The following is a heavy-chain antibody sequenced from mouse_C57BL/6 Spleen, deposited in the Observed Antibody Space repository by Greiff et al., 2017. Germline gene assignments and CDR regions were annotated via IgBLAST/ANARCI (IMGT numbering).Heavy chain of an antibody. J-gene: IGHJ1*03. V-gene: IGHV10-1*01. D-gene: IGHD1-1*01. CDR1: GFSFNTYA. CDR3: VTCITTVVASDWYCDV. CDR2: IRSKSNNYAT. Sequence: EVMLVESGGGLVQPKGSLKLSCAASGFSFNTYAMNWVRQAPGKGLEWVARIRSKSNNYATYYADSVKDRFTISRDDSESMLYLQMNNLKTEDTAMYYCVTCITTVVASDWYCDVWGTGTTVTVSS.